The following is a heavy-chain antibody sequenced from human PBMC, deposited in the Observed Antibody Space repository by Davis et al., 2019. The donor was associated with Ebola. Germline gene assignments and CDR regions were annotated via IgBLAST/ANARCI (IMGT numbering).Heavy chain of an antibody. V-gene: IGHV3-20*04. CDR1: GFTFDDHS. Sequence: PGGSLRLSCAASGFTFDDHSMNWVRQRPGKGLEWIAGINWNGRRIGYGESVKGRFTISRDNAKNSLYLQMSSLRVEDTGIYYCAREKYGDYEPPDYWGQGTLVTVSS. D-gene: IGHD4-17*01. J-gene: IGHJ4*02. CDR2: INWNGRRI. CDR3: AREKYGDYEPPDY.